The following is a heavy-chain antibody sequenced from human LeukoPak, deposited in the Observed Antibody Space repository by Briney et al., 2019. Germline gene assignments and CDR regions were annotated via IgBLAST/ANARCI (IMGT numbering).Heavy chain of an antibody. D-gene: IGHD6-6*01. V-gene: IGHV3-23*01. J-gene: IGHJ4*02. CDR1: GFTLSSYE. CDR2: ISGSGGST. CDR3: AKQPIAARPGYFDY. Sequence: PGGSLRLSCTVSGFTLSSYEMTWFRQAPGKGLEWVSAISGSGGSTYYADSVKGRFTISRDNSKNTLYLQMNSLRAEDTAVYYCAKQPIAARPGYFDYWGQGTLVTVSS.